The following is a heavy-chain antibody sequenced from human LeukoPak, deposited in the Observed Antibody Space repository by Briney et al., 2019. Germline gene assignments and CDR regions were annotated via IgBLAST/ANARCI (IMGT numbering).Heavy chain of an antibody. CDR3: ARGGYDILTGPKHSDY. J-gene: IGHJ4*02. V-gene: IGHV4-59*01. D-gene: IGHD3-9*01. CDR1: GGSISSYY. CDR2: IYYSGST. Sequence: SETLSLTCAVSGGSISSYYWSWIRQPPGKGLEWIGYIYYSGSTNYNPSLKSRVTISVDTSKNQCSLKLSSVTAADTAVYYCARGGYDILTGPKHSDYWGQGTLVTVSS.